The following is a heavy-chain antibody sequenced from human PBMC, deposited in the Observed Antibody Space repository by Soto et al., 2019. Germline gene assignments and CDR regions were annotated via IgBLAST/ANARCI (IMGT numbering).Heavy chain of an antibody. V-gene: IGHV3-49*03. CDR3: ARGLYYYDTNGFYYFDY. D-gene: IGHD3-22*01. Sequence: GGSLRLSCTGSGFTFGDYAMSWFRQAPGEGLEWVGFIRSKTYDETTEYAASVKGRFTISRDDSKTIAYLQMNSLKTEDTAVYYCARGLYYYDTNGFYYFDYWGQGT. J-gene: IGHJ4*02. CDR1: GFTFGDYA. CDR2: IRSKTYDETT.